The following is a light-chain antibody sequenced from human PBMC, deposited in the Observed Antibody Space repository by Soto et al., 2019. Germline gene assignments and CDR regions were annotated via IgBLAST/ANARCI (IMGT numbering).Light chain of an antibody. CDR2: GSS. J-gene: IGLJ7*01. Sequence: QSVLTQPPSVSGAPGQRVTISFTGSSSNIGAGYDVHWYQQLPGTAPKLLIYGSSNRPSGVPDRFSGSKSGTSASLAITGLQAEDEADYYCQSYDSSLHAVFGGGTQLTVL. CDR3: QSYDSSLHAV. CDR1: SSNIGAGYD. V-gene: IGLV1-40*01.